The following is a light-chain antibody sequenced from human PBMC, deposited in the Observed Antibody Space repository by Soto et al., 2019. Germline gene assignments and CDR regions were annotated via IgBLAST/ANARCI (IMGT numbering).Light chain of an antibody. Sequence: DVVLTQSPLSLPVTLGQPASISCRSSQSLVYSDGNTYLNWFQQRPGRSPRRLIYDVSNRDSGGPERFSGSGSGTDVTLKITRVEAEDVGVYYCMQGTHWPPLTFGQGTRLEIK. J-gene: IGKJ5*01. CDR3: MQGTHWPPLT. V-gene: IGKV2-30*01. CDR1: QSLVYSDGNTY. CDR2: DVS.